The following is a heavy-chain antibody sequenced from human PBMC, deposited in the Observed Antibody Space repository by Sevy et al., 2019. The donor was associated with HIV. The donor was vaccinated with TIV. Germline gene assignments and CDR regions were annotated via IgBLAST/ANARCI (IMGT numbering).Heavy chain of an antibody. V-gene: IGHV3-7*03. CDR2: IKVDGSEK. CDR3: AKGFCSGGSCPRDYYYYGMDV. CDR1: GFTFSRYW. D-gene: IGHD2-15*01. J-gene: IGHJ6*02. Sequence: GGSLRLSCAASGFTFSRYWMSWVRQAPGKGLEWVANIKVDGSEKYYVDSVKGRFTISRDNAKNSLYLQMNSLRADDTAVYYCAKGFCSGGSCPRDYYYYGMDVWGQGTTVTVSS.